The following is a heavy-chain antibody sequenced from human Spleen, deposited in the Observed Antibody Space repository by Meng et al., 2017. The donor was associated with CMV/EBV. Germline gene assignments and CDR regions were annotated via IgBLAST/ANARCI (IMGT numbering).Heavy chain of an antibody. J-gene: IGHJ6*02. Sequence: VQLVQSGAEVKKPGXSVKVSCTASGYTFTSYGISWVRQAPGQGLEWMGWISAYNGNTNYAQKLQGRVTMTTDTSTSTAYMELRSLRSDDTAVYYCARGREGGWLRSLTNYYYYGMDVWGQGTTVTVSS. D-gene: IGHD5-12*01. V-gene: IGHV1-18*01. CDR3: ARGREGGWLRSLTNYYYYGMDV. CDR1: GYTFTSYG. CDR2: ISAYNGNT.